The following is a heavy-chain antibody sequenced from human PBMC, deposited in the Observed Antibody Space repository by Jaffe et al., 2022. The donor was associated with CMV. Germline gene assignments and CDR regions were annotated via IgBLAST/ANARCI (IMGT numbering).Heavy chain of an antibody. V-gene: IGHV1-69*01. CDR3: AKRSCNPPGCESSPYYYYGMDV. CDR1: GGAFSSLV. J-gene: IGHJ6*02. Sequence: QVQLVQSGAEVKKPGSSVRVSCKTSGGAFSSLVVSWVRQAPGPGQGLEWMGGIIPILGRTDYAQTFQGRVTITADLSTSTAFMELRSLASDDTAVYYCAKRSCNPPGCESSPYYYYGMDVWGQGTTVTVSS. CDR2: IIPILGRT. D-gene: IGHD5-12*01.